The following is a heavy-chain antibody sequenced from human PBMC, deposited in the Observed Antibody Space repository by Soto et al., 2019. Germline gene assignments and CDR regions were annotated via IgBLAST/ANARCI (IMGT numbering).Heavy chain of an antibody. D-gene: IGHD2-2*01. CDR1: GGSISSYY. V-gene: IGHV4-59*01. Sequence: QVQLQESGPRLVKPSETLSLTCIVSGGSISSYYWSWIRQPPGKGLEWIGYIYYSGSTNYNPSLKSRVTVSVDTAKNQFSLKLSSVTAADTAVYYCARAVLPATAPFDCWGQGTLVTVSS. J-gene: IGHJ4*02. CDR3: ARAVLPATAPFDC. CDR2: IYYSGST.